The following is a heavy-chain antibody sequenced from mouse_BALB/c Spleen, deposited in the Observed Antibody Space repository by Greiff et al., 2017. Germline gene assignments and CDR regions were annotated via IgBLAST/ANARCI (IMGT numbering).Heavy chain of an antibody. V-gene: IGHV7-3*02. J-gene: IGHJ2*01. Sequence: EVQLVESGGGLVQPGGSLRLSCATSGFTFTDYYMSWVRQPPGKALEWLGFIRNKANGYTTEYSASVKGRFTISRDNSQSILYLQMNTLRAEDSATYYCARDISPFSFFDYWGQGTTLTVSS. CDR3: ARDISPFSFFDY. CDR2: IRNKANGYTT. CDR1: GFTFTDYY.